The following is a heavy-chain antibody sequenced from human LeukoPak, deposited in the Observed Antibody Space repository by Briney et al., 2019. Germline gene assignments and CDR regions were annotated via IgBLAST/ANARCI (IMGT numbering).Heavy chain of an antibody. CDR2: ISSSGGAI. V-gene: IGHV3-11*01. Sequence: GGSLRLSCAASGFTLSDYFMTWIRQAPGKGLQWVAYISSSGGAIYYADSVKGRFTISRDNAKNSLYLQMNSLRAEDTAVYYCARESNWAFDYWGQGTLVTVSS. D-gene: IGHD1-1*01. CDR1: GFTLSDYF. J-gene: IGHJ4*02. CDR3: ARESNWAFDY.